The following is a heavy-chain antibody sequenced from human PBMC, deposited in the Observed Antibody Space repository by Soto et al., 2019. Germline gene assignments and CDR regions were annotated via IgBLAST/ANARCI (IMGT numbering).Heavy chain of an antibody. CDR1: GFTFSSYS. Sequence: EVQLVESGGGLVKPGGSLRLSCAASGFTFSSYSMNWVRQAPGKGLEWVSSISSSSSYIYYADSVKGRFTISRDNAKNSLYLQMNSLRAEDTAVYYCAREDVIPGIAVAGTNAFDIWGQGTMVTVSS. CDR3: AREDVIPGIAVAGTNAFDI. V-gene: IGHV3-21*01. CDR2: ISSSSSYI. D-gene: IGHD6-19*01. J-gene: IGHJ3*02.